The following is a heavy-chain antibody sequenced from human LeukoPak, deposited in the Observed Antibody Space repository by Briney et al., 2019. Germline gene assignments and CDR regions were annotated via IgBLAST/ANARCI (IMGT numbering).Heavy chain of an antibody. CDR3: ARLSVVGGQWEGFRDYYMDV. D-gene: IGHD1-26*01. Sequence: GESLKISCKGFGYSFTTYWIGWVRQMPGKGLEWMGIIYPDDSNTRYSPSFQGQVTISVDKSITTAYLQWPTLKASDTAMYYCARLSVVGGQWEGFRDYYMDVWGKGTTVTVSS. V-gene: IGHV5-51*01. CDR2: IYPDDSNT. CDR1: GYSFTTYW. J-gene: IGHJ6*03.